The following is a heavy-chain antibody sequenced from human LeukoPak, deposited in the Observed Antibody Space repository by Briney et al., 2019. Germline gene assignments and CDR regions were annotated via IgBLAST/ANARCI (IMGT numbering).Heavy chain of an antibody. CDR1: GYTFTSYY. Sequence: ASVKVSCKAPGYTFTSYYIHWVRQAPGQGLEWMGIINPSGGSTSYAQKFQGRVTMTRDTSTSTVYMELSSLRSEDTAVYYCAADIAARQYYYYGMDVWGQGTTVTVSS. V-gene: IGHV1-46*01. CDR3: AADIAARQYYYYGMDV. CDR2: INPSGGST. D-gene: IGHD6-6*01. J-gene: IGHJ6*02.